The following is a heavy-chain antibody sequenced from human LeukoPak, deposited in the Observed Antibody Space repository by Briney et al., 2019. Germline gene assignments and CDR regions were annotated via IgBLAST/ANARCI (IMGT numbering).Heavy chain of an antibody. CDR3: AKDRQDEYSSSWFDY. CDR1: GFTFSSYA. V-gene: IGHV3-23*01. J-gene: IGHJ4*02. D-gene: IGHD6-6*01. Sequence: GGSLRLSCAASGFTFSSYAMSWVRQAPGKGLEWVSAISGSGGSTYYADSVKGRFTISRDNSKNTLYLQVNSLRAEDTAVYYCAKDRQDEYSSSWFDYWGQGTLVTVSS. CDR2: ISGSGGST.